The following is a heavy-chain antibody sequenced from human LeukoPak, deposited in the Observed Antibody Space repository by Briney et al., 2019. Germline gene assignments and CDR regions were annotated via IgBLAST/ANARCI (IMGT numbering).Heavy chain of an antibody. Sequence: GGSLRLSCAASGFTFSSYAMSWVRQAPGKGLEWASAISGSGGSTYYADSVKGRFTISRDNSKNTLYLQVNSLRAEDTAVYYCAKDSPLTIFGVAIPPGQFDYWGQGTLVTVSS. CDR1: GFTFSSYA. CDR2: ISGSGGST. V-gene: IGHV3-23*01. CDR3: AKDSPLTIFGVAIPPGQFDY. J-gene: IGHJ4*02. D-gene: IGHD3-3*01.